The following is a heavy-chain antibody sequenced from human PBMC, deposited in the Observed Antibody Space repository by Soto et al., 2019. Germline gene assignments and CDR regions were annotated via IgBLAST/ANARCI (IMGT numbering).Heavy chain of an antibody. Sequence: ASVKVSCKASGYTFTGYYMHWVRQAPGQGLEWMGWINPNSGGTNYAQKFQGRVTMTRDTSISTAYMELSRLRSDDTAVYYCARGGTPYAREPVGDYWGQGTLVTVSS. V-gene: IGHV1-2*02. CDR1: GYTFTGYY. J-gene: IGHJ4*02. CDR3: ARGGTPYAREPVGDY. CDR2: INPNSGGT. D-gene: IGHD1-1*01.